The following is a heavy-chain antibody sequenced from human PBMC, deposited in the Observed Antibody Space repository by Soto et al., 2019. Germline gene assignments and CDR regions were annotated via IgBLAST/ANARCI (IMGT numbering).Heavy chain of an antibody. V-gene: IGHV1-69*01. J-gene: IGHJ4*02. CDR3: ARQYYDYVWGSYRYIDY. CDR1: GGTFSSYA. D-gene: IGHD3-16*02. CDR2: IIPIFGTA. Sequence: QVQLVQSGAEVKKPGSSVKVSCKASGGTFSSYAISWVRQAPGQGLEWMGGIIPIFGTANYAQKFQGRVTITADESTSTAYMELRSLRSEDTAVYYCARQYYDYVWGSYRYIDYWGQGTLVTVSS.